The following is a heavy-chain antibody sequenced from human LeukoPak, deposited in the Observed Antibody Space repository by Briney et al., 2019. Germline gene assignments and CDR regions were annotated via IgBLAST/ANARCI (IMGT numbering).Heavy chain of an antibody. CDR1: GFIFSNYG. D-gene: IGHD6-19*01. V-gene: IGHV3-23*01. CDR3: AKFSSSGWSRSTNK. J-gene: IGHJ4*02. CDR2: ISGSGGST. Sequence: GGSLRLSCAASGFIFSNYGMAWVRQAPGKGLEWVSGISGSGGSTYYADSVKGRFTISRDNSKNTLYLQMNSLRPEDTAVYYCAKFSSSGWSRSTNKWGQGTLVTVSS.